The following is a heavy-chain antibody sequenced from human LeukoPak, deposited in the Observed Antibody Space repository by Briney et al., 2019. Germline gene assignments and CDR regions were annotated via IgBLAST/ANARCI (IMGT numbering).Heavy chain of an antibody. CDR2: ISAYNGNT. J-gene: IGHJ4*02. CDR1: GYTFTSYG. D-gene: IGHD5-24*01. Sequence: ASVKVSCKASGYTFTSYGISWVRQAPGQGLEWMGWISAYNGNTNYAQKFQGRVTITADKSTSTAYMELSSLRSEDTAVYYCARDSLEMATILGYWGQGTLVTVSS. V-gene: IGHV1-18*01. CDR3: ARDSLEMATILGY.